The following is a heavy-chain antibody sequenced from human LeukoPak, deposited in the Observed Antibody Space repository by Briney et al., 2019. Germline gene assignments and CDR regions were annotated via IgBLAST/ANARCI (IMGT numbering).Heavy chain of an antibody. D-gene: IGHD3-10*01. J-gene: IGHJ6*03. V-gene: IGHV1-2*02. Sequence: ASVKVSCKASGYTFTGYYMHWVRQAPGQGLEWMGWINPNSGGTNYAQKFQGRVTMTRDTSISTAYMELSRLSSDDTAVYYCARGQGSNDYYMDVWGKGTTVTISS. CDR3: ARGQGSNDYYMDV. CDR2: INPNSGGT. CDR1: GYTFTGYY.